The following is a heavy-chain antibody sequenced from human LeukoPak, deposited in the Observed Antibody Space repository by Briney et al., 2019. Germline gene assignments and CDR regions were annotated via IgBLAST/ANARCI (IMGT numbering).Heavy chain of an antibody. J-gene: IGHJ5*02. D-gene: IGHD1-7*01. CDR3: AREDWNYQQGVRYNFFDP. V-gene: IGHV6-1*01. Sequence: SQTLSLTCAISGDSVSSHDAAWNWIRQSPSRGLEWLGRTYYRSRWLNDYAVSVKSRIIINPDISKNQFSLQLSSVTPEDTAVYYCAREDWNYQQGVRYNFFDPWGQGTLVTVSS. CDR2: TYYRSRWLN. CDR1: GDSVSSHDAA.